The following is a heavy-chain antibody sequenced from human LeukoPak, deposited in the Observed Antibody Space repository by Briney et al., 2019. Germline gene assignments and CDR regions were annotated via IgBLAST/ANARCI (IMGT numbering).Heavy chain of an antibody. V-gene: IGHV1-46*01. D-gene: IGHD6-19*01. CDR2: INCSGGTT. J-gene: IGHJ4*02. Sequence: ASVKVSCKASGYSLTSYYIHWVRQAPGQGLEWMGIINCSGGTTSYERKFHGRVTMTRDTSTSTVYMELSSLRSEDTALYYCARGHGSGWGQSFGYWGQGTLVTVSS. CDR1: GYSLTSYY. CDR3: ARGHGSGWGQSFGY.